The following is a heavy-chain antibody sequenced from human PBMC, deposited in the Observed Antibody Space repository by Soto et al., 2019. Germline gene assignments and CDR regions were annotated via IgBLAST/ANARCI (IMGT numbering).Heavy chain of an antibody. CDR2: ISAYNGNT. J-gene: IGHJ4*02. CDR3: ARGGYCSSTSCYFIRISQDFDY. D-gene: IGHD2-2*01. CDR1: GYTFTSYG. Sequence: GASVKVSCKASGYTFTSYGISWVRQAPGQGLEWMGWISAYNGNTNYAQKLQGRVTMTTDTSTSTAYMELRSLRSDDTAVYYCARGGYCSSTSCYFIRISQDFDYWGQGTLVTVSS. V-gene: IGHV1-18*01.